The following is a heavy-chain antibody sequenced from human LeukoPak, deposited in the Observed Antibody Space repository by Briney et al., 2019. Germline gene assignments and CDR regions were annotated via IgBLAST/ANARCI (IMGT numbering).Heavy chain of an antibody. J-gene: IGHJ5*02. Sequence: SETLSLTCAVYGGSLSGYYWSWIRQPPGKGLEWIGEINHSGSTNYNPSLKSRVTISVDTSKNQFSLKLSSVTAADTAVYYCARGKIRYSSGPNWFDPWGQGTLVTVSS. V-gene: IGHV4-34*01. CDR3: ARGKIRYSSGPNWFDP. CDR1: GGSLSGYY. D-gene: IGHD6-19*01. CDR2: INHSGST.